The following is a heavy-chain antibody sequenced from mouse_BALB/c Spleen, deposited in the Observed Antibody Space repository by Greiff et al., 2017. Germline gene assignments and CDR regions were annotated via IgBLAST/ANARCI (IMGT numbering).Heavy chain of an antibody. CDR1: GYTFTSYW. Sequence: QVQLKQPGAELARPGASVKLSCKASGYTFTSYWMQWVKQRPGQGLEWIGAIYPGDGDTRYTQKFKGKATLTADKSSSTAYMQLSSLASEDSAVYYCARTYDDGWFAYWGQGTLVTVSA. CDR2: IYPGDGDT. V-gene: IGHV1-87*01. CDR3: ARTYDDGWFAY. D-gene: IGHD2-4*01. J-gene: IGHJ3*01.